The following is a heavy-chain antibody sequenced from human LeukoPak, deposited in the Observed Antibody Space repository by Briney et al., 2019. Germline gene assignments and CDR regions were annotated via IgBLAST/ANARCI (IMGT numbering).Heavy chain of an antibody. CDR3: ARGFVVVPAAMSY. CDR1: GWTFTGYY. V-gene: IGHV1-2*02. CDR2: INPNSGGT. D-gene: IGHD2-2*01. Sequence: AGSVKVSCKASGWTFTGYYMHWVRQAPGQGLEWMGWINPNSGGTNYAQKFQGRVTMTRDTSISTAYMELSRLRSDDTAVYYCARGFVVVPAAMSYWGQGTLVTVSS. J-gene: IGHJ4*02.